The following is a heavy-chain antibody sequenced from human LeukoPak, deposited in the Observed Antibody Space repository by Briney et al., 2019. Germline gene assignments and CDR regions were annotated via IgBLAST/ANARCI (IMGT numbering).Heavy chain of an antibody. D-gene: IGHD2-8*01. CDR1: GYTFTSYY. V-gene: IGHV1-24*01. CDR3: ATEHCANGVCYSWQAFDI. Sequence: ASVKVSCKASGYTFTSYYMHWVRQAPGQGLEWMGGFDPEDGETIYAQKFQGRVTMTEDTSTDTAYMELSSLRSEDTAVYYCATEHCANGVCYSWQAFDIWGQGTMVTVSS. CDR2: FDPEDGET. J-gene: IGHJ3*02.